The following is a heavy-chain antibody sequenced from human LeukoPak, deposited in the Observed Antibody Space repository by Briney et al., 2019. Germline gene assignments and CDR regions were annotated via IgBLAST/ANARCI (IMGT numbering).Heavy chain of an antibody. CDR2: VNGNGGST. CDR1: GFTFSSYW. V-gene: IGHV3-23*01. CDR3: AKSLYGGCDY. Sequence: GGSLRLSCEASGFTFSSYWMSWVRQAPGKGLEWVSGVNGNGGSTSYADSVKGRFTIFRDNSKNTVYLQMNSLRVEDTAVYYCAKSLYGGCDYWGQGTVVTVSS. J-gene: IGHJ4*02. D-gene: IGHD3-16*02.